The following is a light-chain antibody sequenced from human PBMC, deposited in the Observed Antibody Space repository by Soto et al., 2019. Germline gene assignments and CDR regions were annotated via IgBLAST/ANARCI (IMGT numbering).Light chain of an antibody. J-gene: IGKJ2*01. V-gene: IGKV4-1*01. Sequence: DIVMTQSPDSLAVSLGERATINCKSSQSVLYSSNNKNYLTWYQQRPGQPPKLLIYWASTRESGVPDRFSGSGSRTDFTLTITSLQAEDVAVYYGQQYESSPPTFGQGTKLEIK. CDR2: WAS. CDR3: QQYESSPPT. CDR1: QSVLYSSNNKNY.